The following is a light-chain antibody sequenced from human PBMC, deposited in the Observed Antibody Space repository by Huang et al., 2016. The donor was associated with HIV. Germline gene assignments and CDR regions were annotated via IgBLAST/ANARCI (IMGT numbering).Light chain of an antibody. Sequence: DILMTQTPLSSPVTLGQPASISCRSSQSLVHSDGHTYLSWLHQRPGQPPRLLIYKISKRFSGVPDRFSVSGAGTDFTLKISRVEAEDVGVYYCMQSKEFPYTFGQGTKLEI. J-gene: IGKJ2*01. CDR1: QSLVHSDGHTY. CDR3: MQSKEFPYT. V-gene: IGKV2-24*01. CDR2: KIS.